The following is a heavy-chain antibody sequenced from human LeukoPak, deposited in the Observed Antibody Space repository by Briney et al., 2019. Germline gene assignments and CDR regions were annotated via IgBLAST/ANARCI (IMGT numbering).Heavy chain of an antibody. V-gene: IGHV3-30*04. CDR3: ARVAKYYYGSETYYFFEH. D-gene: IGHD3-10*01. Sequence: GGSLRLSCAASGFTFSSYAMHWVRQAPGKGLEWVAVISYDGSNKYYADSVKGRFTISRDNSKNTLYLQMNSLRAEDTAVYYCARVAKYYYGSETYYFFEHWGQGTPVTASS. CDR1: GFTFSSYA. CDR2: ISYDGSNK. J-gene: IGHJ4*02.